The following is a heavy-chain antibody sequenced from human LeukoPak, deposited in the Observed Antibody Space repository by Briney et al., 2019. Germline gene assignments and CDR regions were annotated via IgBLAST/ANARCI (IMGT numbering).Heavy chain of an antibody. V-gene: IGHV3-48*03. J-gene: IGHJ4*02. D-gene: IGHD2-15*01. CDR2: ISSSGYTI. CDR1: GFTFSHYE. CDR3: AKRFCSGGTCYIDY. Sequence: GGSLRLSCEASGFTFSHYEMNWVRQAPGKGLEWVSYISSSGYTIYYADSVKGRFTISRDNSKNTLYLQMNSLRAEDTALYYCAKRFCSGGTCYIDYWGQGTLVTVSS.